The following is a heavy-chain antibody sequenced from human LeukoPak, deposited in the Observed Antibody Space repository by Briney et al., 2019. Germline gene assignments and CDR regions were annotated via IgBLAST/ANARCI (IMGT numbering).Heavy chain of an antibody. D-gene: IGHD2-15*01. V-gene: IGHV7-4-1*02. CDR1: GYTFTSYA. CDR3: ARIYCSGGSCYVAFDI. J-gene: IGHJ3*02. CDR2: INTNTGNP. Sequence: ASVKVSCKASGYTFTSYAMNWVRQAPGQGLEWMGWINTNTGNPTYAQGFTGRFVFSLDTSVSTAYLQISSLKAEDTAVYYCARIYCSGGSCYVAFDIWGQGTMVTVSS.